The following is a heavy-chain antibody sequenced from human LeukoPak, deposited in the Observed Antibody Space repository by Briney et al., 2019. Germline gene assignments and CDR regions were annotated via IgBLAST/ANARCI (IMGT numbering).Heavy chain of an antibody. D-gene: IGHD6-19*01. V-gene: IGHV3-23*01. CDR2: ISGSGGST. CDR3: AKDLEQWLGWYFDL. J-gene: IGHJ2*01. Sequence: GGSLRLSCAASGFTFSSYAMSWVRQAPGKGLEWVSAISGSGGSTYYADSVKGRFTISRDNSKNTLYLQMSSLRAEDTAVYYCAKDLEQWLGWYFDLWGRGTLVTVSS. CDR1: GFTFSSYA.